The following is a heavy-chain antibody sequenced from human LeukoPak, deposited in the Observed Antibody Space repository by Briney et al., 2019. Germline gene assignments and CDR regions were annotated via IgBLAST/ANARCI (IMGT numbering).Heavy chain of an antibody. CDR2: IHYSGST. V-gene: IGHV4-59*01. Sequence: SETLSLTCTVSGGSISSYYWSWIRQAPGKGLEWIGYIHYSGSTNYNPSLKSRVTISVDTSKNQFSLKLSSVTAADTAVYYCARSAHMVRGVYFDYWGQGTLVTVSS. CDR1: GGSISSYY. J-gene: IGHJ4*02. CDR3: ARSAHMVRGVYFDY. D-gene: IGHD3-10*01.